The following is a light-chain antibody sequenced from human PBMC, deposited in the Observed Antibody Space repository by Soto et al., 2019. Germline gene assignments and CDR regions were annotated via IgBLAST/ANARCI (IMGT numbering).Light chain of an antibody. Sequence: DIQVTQSPSSLSASVGDRVTITCRASQTISFYLNWYQQKPGKAPNLLIYTASTLQSGVPSRFSGSGSGTDFTLTISSLQPEDFAIYHCQQTYSTPTFGQGTRLEI. CDR1: QTISFY. V-gene: IGKV1-39*01. J-gene: IGKJ5*01. CDR3: QQTYSTPT. CDR2: TAS.